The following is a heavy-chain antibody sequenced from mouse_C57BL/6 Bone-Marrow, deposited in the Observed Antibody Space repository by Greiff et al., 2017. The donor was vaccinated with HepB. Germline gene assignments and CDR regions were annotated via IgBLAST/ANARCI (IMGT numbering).Heavy chain of an antibody. CDR1: GYAFTNYL. V-gene: IGHV1-54*01. D-gene: IGHD2-2*01. CDR2: INPGSGGT. CDR3: AREGLLWLRRGFAY. Sequence: QVQLKQSGAELVRPGTSVKVSCKASGYAFTNYLIEWVKQRPGQGLEWIGVINPGSGGTNYNEKFKGKATLTADKSSSTAYMQLSSLTSEDSAVYFCAREGLLWLRRGFAYWGQGTLVTVSA. J-gene: IGHJ3*01.